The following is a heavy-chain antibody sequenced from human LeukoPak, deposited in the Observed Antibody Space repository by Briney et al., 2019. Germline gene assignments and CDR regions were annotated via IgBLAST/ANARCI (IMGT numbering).Heavy chain of an antibody. CDR2: IYSDGST. J-gene: IGHJ6*02. V-gene: IGHV3-53*01. CDR3: ARDLGHYYGMDV. CDR1: GFTVRTNY. Sequence: EGSLRLSCTASGFTVRTNYMSWVRQAPGKGLECVSVIYSDGSTYYADSVKGRFTISRDNSKNTLYLQMNSLRAEDTAVYYCARDLGHYYGMDVWGQGTTVTVSS.